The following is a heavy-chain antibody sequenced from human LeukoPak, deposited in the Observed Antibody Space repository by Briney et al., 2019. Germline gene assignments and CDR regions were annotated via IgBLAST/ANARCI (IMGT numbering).Heavy chain of an antibody. CDR3: ARSSYSGSPYYYYGMDV. D-gene: IGHD2-21*01. Sequence: ASVKVSCKASGYTFTSYYMHWVRQAPGQGLEWMGIINPSGGSTSYAQKFQGRVTMTRDTSTSTVYMELSRLRSDDTAVYYCARSSYSGSPYYYYGMDVWGQGTTVTVSS. V-gene: IGHV1-46*01. CDR2: INPSGGST. CDR1: GYTFTSYY. J-gene: IGHJ6*02.